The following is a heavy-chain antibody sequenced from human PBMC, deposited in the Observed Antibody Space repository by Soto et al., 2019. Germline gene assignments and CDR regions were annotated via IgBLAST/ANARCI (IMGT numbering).Heavy chain of an antibody. Sequence: GGSLRLPCAASGFTFSSYALSWFRQAPGKGLEWLSASGGSGGSTYYAVSGKGRFNVARDHSKSTLYLHMTRLRADDTPVHHCANPMAGAPATSCAFDFWGQGP. D-gene: IGHD1-26*01. J-gene: IGHJ4*02. V-gene: IGHV3-23*01. CDR3: ANPMAGAPATSCAFDF. CDR2: SGGSGGST. CDR1: GFTFSSYA.